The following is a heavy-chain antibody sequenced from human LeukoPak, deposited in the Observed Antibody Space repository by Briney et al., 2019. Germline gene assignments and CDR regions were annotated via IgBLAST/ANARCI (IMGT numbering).Heavy chain of an antibody. V-gene: IGHV1-18*01. CDR2: ISAYNGNT. J-gene: IGHJ4*02. CDR3: ARVLDYDILTGYYFGFDY. D-gene: IGHD3-9*01. Sequence: ASVKVSCKASGYTFTSYGISWVRQDPEQGLEWMGWISAYNGNTNYAQKLQGRVTMTTDTSTSTGYMELRSLRSDDTAVYYCARVLDYDILTGYYFGFDYWGQGTLVTVSS. CDR1: GYTFTSYG.